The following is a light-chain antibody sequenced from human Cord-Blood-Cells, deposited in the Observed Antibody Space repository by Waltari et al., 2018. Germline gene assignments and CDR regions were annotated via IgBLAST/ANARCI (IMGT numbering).Light chain of an antibody. CDR2: DAS. J-gene: IGKJ5*01. CDR3: QQRSNWPIT. Sequence: EIVLTQSTATLSLSPGERANLSCRASQSVSSYLAWYQQKPGQAPRLLIYDASNRATGIPARFSGSGSGTDFTLTISSLEPEDFAVYYCQQRSNWPITFGQGTRLEIK. V-gene: IGKV3-11*01. CDR1: QSVSSY.